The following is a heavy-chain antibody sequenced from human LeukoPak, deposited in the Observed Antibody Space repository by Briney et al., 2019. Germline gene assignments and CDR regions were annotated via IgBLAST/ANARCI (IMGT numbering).Heavy chain of an antibody. J-gene: IGHJ4*02. V-gene: IGHV3-15*01. Sequence: GGSLRLSCAASGFTFTNAWMSWVRQAPGKGLEWVGRIKSKIDGGTIDYAAVVKGTFTISRDNAKNSLYLQMNSLRAEDTAVYYCARGRGFDYWGQGTLVTVSS. CDR1: GFTFTNAW. CDR2: IKSKIDGGTI. D-gene: IGHD3-10*01. CDR3: ARGRGFDY.